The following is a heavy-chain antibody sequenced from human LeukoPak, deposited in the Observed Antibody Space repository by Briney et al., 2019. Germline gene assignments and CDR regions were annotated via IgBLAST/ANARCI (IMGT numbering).Heavy chain of an antibody. CDR3: ARSSSGTYSHFY. Sequence: SETLSLTCTVSGGSISSYYWSWVRQPPGKGLEWIGFIYYSGSTKYNPSLKSRVTISVDTSKNQFPLKLSSVTAADTAVYYCARSSSGTYSHFYWGQGTLVTVSS. D-gene: IGHD1-26*01. CDR2: IYYSGST. V-gene: IGHV4-59*01. CDR1: GGSISSYY. J-gene: IGHJ4*02.